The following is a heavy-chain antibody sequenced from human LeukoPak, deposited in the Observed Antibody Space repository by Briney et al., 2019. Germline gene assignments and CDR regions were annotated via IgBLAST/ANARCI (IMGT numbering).Heavy chain of an antibody. CDR3: TRALAMTGYWYNDL. CDR1: GFTFSSYA. J-gene: IGHJ2*01. Sequence: GGSLRLSCAASGFTFSSYAMHWVRQAPGKGLEWVAVISYDGSNKYYADSVKGRFTISRDNSKNTLYLQMNSLRAEDTAVYYCTRALAMTGYWYNDLWGRGTLVTVSS. V-gene: IGHV3-30-3*01. CDR2: ISYDGSNK. D-gene: IGHD3-9*01.